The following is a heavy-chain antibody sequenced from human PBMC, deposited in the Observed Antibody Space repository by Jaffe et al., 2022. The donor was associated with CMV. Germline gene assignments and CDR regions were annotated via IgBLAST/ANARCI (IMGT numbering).Heavy chain of an antibody. CDR1: GYTFTSYG. CDR2: ISAYNGNT. J-gene: IGHJ6*02. V-gene: IGHV1-18*01. CDR3: ASSVTMVRGVFYYYYYGMDV. D-gene: IGHD3-10*01. Sequence: QVQLVQSGAEVKKPGASVKVSCKASGYTFTSYGISWVRQAPGQGLEWMGWISAYNGNTNYAQKLQGRVTMTTDTSTSTAYMELRSLRSDDTAVYYCASSVTMVRGVFYYYYYGMDVWGQGTTVTVSS.